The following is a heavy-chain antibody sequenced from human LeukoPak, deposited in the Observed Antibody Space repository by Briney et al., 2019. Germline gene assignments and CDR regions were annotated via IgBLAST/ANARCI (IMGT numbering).Heavy chain of an antibody. V-gene: IGHV4-59*01. CDR2: IYYSGST. Sequence: SETLSFTCTVSGGSISIYYWSWIRQPPGKGLEWIGYIYYSGSTNYNPSLKSRVTISVDTSKNQFSLKLSYVTAADTAVYYCAREITMVRGGRHWLAPWGQGTLVTVSS. CDR3: AREITMVRGGRHWLAP. J-gene: IGHJ5*02. CDR1: GGSISIYY. D-gene: IGHD3-10*01.